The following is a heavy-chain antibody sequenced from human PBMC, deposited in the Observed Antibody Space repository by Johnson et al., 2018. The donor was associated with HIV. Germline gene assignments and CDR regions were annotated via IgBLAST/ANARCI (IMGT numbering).Heavy chain of an antibody. CDR1: GFSFDDYG. Sequence: VQLVESGGGVVRPGGSLRLSCAASGFSFDDYGMSWVRQVPGKGLEWVSGISGSGGSTYYTDSVKGRFTISRDNSKNTLYLQMNSLRAEDTAVYYCAKSPGKDHGGKSGAFDIWGQGTMVTVSS. J-gene: IGHJ3*02. CDR2: ISGSGGST. V-gene: IGHV3-23*04. D-gene: IGHD4-23*01. CDR3: AKSPGKDHGGKSGAFDI.